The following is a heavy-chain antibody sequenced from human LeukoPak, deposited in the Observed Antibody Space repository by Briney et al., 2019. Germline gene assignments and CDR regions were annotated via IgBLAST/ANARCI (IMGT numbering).Heavy chain of an antibody. D-gene: IGHD2-2*01. CDR2: INKDGSEK. V-gene: IGHV3-7*03. J-gene: IGHJ6*02. CDR3: ARGYCSSTSCYQDYYYGMDV. Sequence: AGGSLRLSCAASGFTFSNYWMTWVRQAPGKGLEWVANINKDGSEKNYVDSVKGRFTISRDNAKNSLYLQINSLRADDTAVYYCARGYCSSTSCYQDYYYGMDVWGQGTTVTVSS. CDR1: GFTFSNYW.